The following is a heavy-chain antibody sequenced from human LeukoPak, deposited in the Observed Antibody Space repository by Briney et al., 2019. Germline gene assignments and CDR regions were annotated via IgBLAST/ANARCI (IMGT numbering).Heavy chain of an antibody. J-gene: IGHJ3*02. Sequence: GGSLRLSCAASGFTFSSYGVHWVRQAPGKGLEWVAFIRYDGSNKYYADSVKGRFTISRDNSKNTLYLQMNSLRAEDTAVYYCAKAIVPADNAFDIWGQGTMVTVSS. CDR2: IRYDGSNK. CDR3: AKAIVPADNAFDI. V-gene: IGHV3-30*02. D-gene: IGHD2-2*01. CDR1: GFTFSSYG.